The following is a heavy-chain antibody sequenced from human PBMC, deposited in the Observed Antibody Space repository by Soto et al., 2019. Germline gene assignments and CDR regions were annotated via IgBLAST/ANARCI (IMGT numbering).Heavy chain of an antibody. CDR3: ARGQEGVVATH. D-gene: IGHD5-12*01. Sequence: QVQLQQWGAGLLKPSETLSLNCAVTGGSLSGYYWSWIRQPPGKGLEWIGEVKDGGHTNYSPSLRGRATISSATPTNQFSLRLNSVTAADTGVYYCARGQEGVVATHWDQGSLVTVSS. CDR2: VKDGGHT. J-gene: IGHJ4*02. V-gene: IGHV4-34*01. CDR1: GGSLSGYY.